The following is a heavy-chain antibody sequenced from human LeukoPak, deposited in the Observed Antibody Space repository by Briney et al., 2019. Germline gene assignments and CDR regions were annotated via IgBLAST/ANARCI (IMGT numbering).Heavy chain of an antibody. V-gene: IGHV1-18*01. CDR3: AKGPSIAAAGGYYYGMDV. Sequence: GASVKVSCKASGYTFTSYGISWVRQAPGQGLEWMGWITTYNGNTKYAQKFLGRVTVTTDTSTSTAYMELRSLRSDDTAVYYCAKGPSIAAAGGYYYGMDVWGQGTTVTVSS. J-gene: IGHJ6*02. CDR2: ITTYNGNT. D-gene: IGHD6-13*01. CDR1: GYTFTSYG.